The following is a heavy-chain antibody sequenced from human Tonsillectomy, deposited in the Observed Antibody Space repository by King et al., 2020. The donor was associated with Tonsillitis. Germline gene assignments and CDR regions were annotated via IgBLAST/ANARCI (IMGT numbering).Heavy chain of an antibody. Sequence: VQLQESGPGLVKPSETLSLTCTVSGDSISSSSYYWGWIRQPPGKGLEWIGSIYYSGSTYYNPSLKSRVTISVDTSKNQFSLKLSFVTAADTAVYYCARRITNGNYSPTFVDYWGQGTLVTVSS. J-gene: IGHJ4*02. CDR1: GDSISSSSYY. V-gene: IGHV4-39*01. CDR2: IYYSGST. D-gene: IGHD3-3*01. CDR3: ARRITNGNYSPTFVDY.